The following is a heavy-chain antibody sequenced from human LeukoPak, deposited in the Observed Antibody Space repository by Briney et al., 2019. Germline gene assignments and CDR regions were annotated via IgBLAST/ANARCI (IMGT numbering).Heavy chain of an antibody. J-gene: IGHJ4*02. CDR1: GGSISSSSYY. V-gene: IGHV4-39*01. CDR2: IYYSGST. Sequence: SETLSLTCTVSGGSISSSSYYWGWIRQPPGKGLEWIGSIYYSGSTYYNPSLKSRVTISVDTSKNQFSLKRSSVTAADTAVYYCARHGRTPSYYWGQGTLVTVSS. CDR3: ARHGRTPSYY.